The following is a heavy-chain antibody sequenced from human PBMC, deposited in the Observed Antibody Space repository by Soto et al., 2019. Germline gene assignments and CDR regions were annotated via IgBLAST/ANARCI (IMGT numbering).Heavy chain of an antibody. J-gene: IGHJ6*03. CDR2: IYPGDSDT. CDR1: GYSFTSYW. V-gene: IGHV5-51*01. D-gene: IGHD6-13*01. CDR3: ARHHSSSWGYHYYYMDV. Sequence: GESLKISCKGSGYSFTSYWIGWVRQMPGKGLEWMGIIYPGDSDTRYSPSFQGQVTISADKSISTAYLQWSSLKASDTAMYYCARHHSSSWGYHYYYMDVWGKGTTVTFSS.